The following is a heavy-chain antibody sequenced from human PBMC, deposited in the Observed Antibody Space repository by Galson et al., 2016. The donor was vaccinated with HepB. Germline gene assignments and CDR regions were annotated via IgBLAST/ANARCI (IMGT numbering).Heavy chain of an antibody. D-gene: IGHD3-10*01. CDR1: GFTFSTYN. CDR2: ISSSSNYM. Sequence: SLRLSCATSGFTFSTYNMNWVRQAPGAGREWVAAISSSSNYMYYANAVRGRFTVTRDNAKNSLYLQMTSLKAEDTAHYYCVRERDVYGSGSYGFWGQGILVSVSS. CDR3: VRERDVYGSGSYGF. J-gene: IGHJ4*02. V-gene: IGHV3-21*01.